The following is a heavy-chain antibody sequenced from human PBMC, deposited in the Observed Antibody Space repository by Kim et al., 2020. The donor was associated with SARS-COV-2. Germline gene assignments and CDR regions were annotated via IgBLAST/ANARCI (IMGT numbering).Heavy chain of an antibody. CDR3: ARGDCSGGSCYSDY. CDR1: GGSISSYY. J-gene: IGHJ4*02. V-gene: IGHV4-59*01. CDR2: IYYSGST. D-gene: IGHD2-15*01. Sequence: SETLSLTCTVSGGSISSYYWSWIRQPPGKGLEWIGYIYYSGSTNYNPSLKSRVTISVDTSKNQFSLKLSSVTAADTAVYYCARGDCSGGSCYSDYWGQGTLVTVSS.